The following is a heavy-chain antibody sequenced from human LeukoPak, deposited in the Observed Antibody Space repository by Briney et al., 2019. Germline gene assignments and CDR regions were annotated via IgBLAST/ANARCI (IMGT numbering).Heavy chain of an antibody. J-gene: IGHJ5*02. Sequence: GESLKTSCKGSGYKFTSYWIGWVRQMPGKGLEWMGIIYPGDSDTRYSPSFQGQVTISADKSISTAYLQWSSLKASDTAMYYCARHVDGYSSSSVGFDPWGQGTLVTVSS. D-gene: IGHD6-6*01. CDR3: ARHVDGYSSSSVGFDP. CDR1: GYKFTSYW. CDR2: IYPGDSDT. V-gene: IGHV5-51*01.